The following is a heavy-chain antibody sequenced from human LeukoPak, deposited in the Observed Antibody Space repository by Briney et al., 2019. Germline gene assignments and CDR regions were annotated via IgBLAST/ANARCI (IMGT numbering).Heavy chain of an antibody. CDR1: GFTFSSYG. J-gene: IGHJ5*02. CDR2: IRYDGSNK. CDR3: ATRYYYGSGSLPSSFDP. Sequence: GGSLRLSCAASGFTFSSYGMHWVRQAPGKGLEWVAFIRYDGSNKYYADSVKGRFTISRDNSKNTLYLQMNSLRAEDTAVYYCATRYYYGSGSLPSSFDPWGQGTLVTVSS. D-gene: IGHD3-10*01. V-gene: IGHV3-30*02.